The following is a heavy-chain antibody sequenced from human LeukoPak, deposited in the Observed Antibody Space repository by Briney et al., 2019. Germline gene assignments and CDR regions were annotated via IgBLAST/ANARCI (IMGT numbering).Heavy chain of an antibody. CDR3: TTVRTF. V-gene: IGHV3-15*01. J-gene: IGHJ1*01. CDR1: GFTFNNTW. CDR2: IKSKTDGGTP. D-gene: IGHD2/OR15-2a*01. Sequence: GGSLRLSCAASGFTFNNTWMNWVRQAPGKGLEWVGGIKSKTDGGTPDYAAPVKGRFTISRDDSRNTLFLQMNSLKTEDTAVYYCTTVRTFWGQGTLVTVSS.